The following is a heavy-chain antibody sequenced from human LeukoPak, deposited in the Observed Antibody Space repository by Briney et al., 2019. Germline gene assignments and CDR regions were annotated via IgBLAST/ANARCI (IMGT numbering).Heavy chain of an antibody. CDR2: SDGGGSST. Sequence: GGSLRLSCAASGFTFSNHWMHWVRQVPGEGLVWVSRSDGGGSSTSYADAVKGRFSISRDNAKSTLYLQMNSLRAEDTAVYYCARDIAAAGPFDYWGQGTLVTVSS. CDR3: ARDIAAAGPFDY. V-gene: IGHV3-74*01. D-gene: IGHD6-13*01. CDR1: GFTFSNHW. J-gene: IGHJ4*02.